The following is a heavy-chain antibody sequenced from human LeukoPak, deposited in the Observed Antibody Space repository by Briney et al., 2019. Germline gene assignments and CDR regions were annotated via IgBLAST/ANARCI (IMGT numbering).Heavy chain of an antibody. CDR3: ARVWAVPGTHLNYFYYGMDV. CDR1: GFPISVAS. CDR2: INSVSSHK. J-gene: IGHJ6*02. D-gene: IGHD6-19*01. Sequence: GGSLRLSCAASGFPISVASLNWVRQAPGKGLEWVSSINSVSSHKFYADSVQGRFTVSRDNAKNVLFLQMNSLRAEDTAVCFCARVWAVPGTHLNYFYYGMDVWGQGTTVIVSS. V-gene: IGHV3-21*01.